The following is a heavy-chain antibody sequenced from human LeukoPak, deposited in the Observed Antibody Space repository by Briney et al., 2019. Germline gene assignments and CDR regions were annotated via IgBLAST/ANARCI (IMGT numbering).Heavy chain of an antibody. V-gene: IGHV3-23*05. Sequence: GGSLRLSCAASEFDFGNYAMNWVRRAPGKGLEWLASIYDNGYSSYYAHSVKGRFTISRDNPMNTLYLQMKGLRADDTAVYYYAKGPRVPEGTPFYYHYMDVWGKGTTVTVSS. CDR3: AKGPRVPEGTPFYYHYMDV. J-gene: IGHJ6*03. CDR2: IYDNGYSS. D-gene: IGHD2-2*01. CDR1: EFDFGNYA.